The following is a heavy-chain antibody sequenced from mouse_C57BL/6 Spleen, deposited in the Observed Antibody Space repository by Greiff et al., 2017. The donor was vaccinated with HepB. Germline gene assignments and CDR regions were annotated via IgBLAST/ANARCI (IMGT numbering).Heavy chain of an antibody. J-gene: IGHJ2*01. Sequence: QVQLQQPGAELVKPGASVKMSCKASGYTFTSYWITWVKQRPGQGLEWIGDIYPGSGSTNYNEKFKGKATLTVDTSSSTAYMQLSSLTSEDSAVYYCARHYYGSSYNYWGQGTTLTVSS. D-gene: IGHD1-1*01. CDR1: GYTFTSYW. CDR3: ARHYYGSSYNY. V-gene: IGHV1-55*01. CDR2: IYPGSGST.